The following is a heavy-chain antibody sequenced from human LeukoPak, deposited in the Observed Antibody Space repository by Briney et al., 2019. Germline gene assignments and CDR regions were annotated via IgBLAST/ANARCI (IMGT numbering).Heavy chain of an antibody. CDR1: GGSFSGYY. V-gene: IGHV4-34*01. D-gene: IGHD6-19*01. J-gene: IGHJ4*02. Sequence: SETLSLTCAVYGGSFSGYYWSWIRQPPGKGLEWIGDINHSGSTNYNPSLKSRVTISVDTSRNQFALKLIYLSAADTAVFDCATSRYSSIPFDGWGQGTLVTVSS. CDR2: INHSGST. CDR3: ATSRYSSIPFDG.